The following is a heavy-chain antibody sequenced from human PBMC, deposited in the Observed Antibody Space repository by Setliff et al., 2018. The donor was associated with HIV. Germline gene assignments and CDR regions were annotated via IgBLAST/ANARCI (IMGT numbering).Heavy chain of an antibody. CDR2: ISRDSDRI. CDR1: GFTFSSYE. V-gene: IGHV3-48*03. J-gene: IGHJ4*02. Sequence: GGSLRLSCAASGFTFSSYEMTWVRQAPGKGLGCISYISRDSDRIHYADSVKGRFTVSRDNAKNSLFLQMHSLRAEDTAVYYCARVTTGTTAGDYWGQGTLVTVSS. D-gene: IGHD1-1*01. CDR3: ARVTTGTTAGDY.